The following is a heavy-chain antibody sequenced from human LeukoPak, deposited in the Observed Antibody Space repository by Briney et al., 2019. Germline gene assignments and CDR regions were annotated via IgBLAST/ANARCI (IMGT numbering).Heavy chain of an antibody. CDR1: GGSISSYY. V-gene: IGHV4-59*01. CDR2: IYYSGST. CDR3: ARDGPGYYYYMDV. Sequence: SETLSLTCTVSGGSISSYYWSWIRQSPGKGLEWIGYIYYSGSTNYNPSLKSRVTISVDMSKNQFSLKLSSVTAADTAVYYCARDGPGYYYYMDVWGKGTTVTVSS. J-gene: IGHJ6*03.